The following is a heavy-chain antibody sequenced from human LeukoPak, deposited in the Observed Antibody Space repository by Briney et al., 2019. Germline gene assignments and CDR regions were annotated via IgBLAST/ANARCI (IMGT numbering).Heavy chain of an antibody. CDR2: IRYDGSNK. J-gene: IGHJ4*02. V-gene: IGHV3-30*02. D-gene: IGHD2-15*01. Sequence: GGSLRLSCAASGFTFSSYGMHWVRQAPGKGLEWVAFIRYDGSNKYYADSVKGRFTISRDNSKNTLYLQMNNLRAEETAVYYCARDLRGNIVVIVAADLSLDYWGQGTLVTVAS. CDR1: GFTFSSYG. CDR3: ARDLRGNIVVIVAADLSLDY.